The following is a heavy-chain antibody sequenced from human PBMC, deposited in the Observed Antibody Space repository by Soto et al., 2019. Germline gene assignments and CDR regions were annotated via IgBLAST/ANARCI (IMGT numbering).Heavy chain of an antibody. J-gene: IGHJ4*02. CDR1: GFTFSNYA. V-gene: IGHV3-23*01. CDR3: TKANRYCSGANCFTFDY. CDR2: FSSSGGGT. Sequence: PGGSMRLSCTASGFTFSNYAVSWVRQDPGKGLEWASTFSSSGGGTYYADSVKGRFTISRGNSKNTLYLQMNSLRAEDTAVYYCTKANRYCSGANCFTFDYWGLGTLVTVSS. D-gene: IGHD2-15*01.